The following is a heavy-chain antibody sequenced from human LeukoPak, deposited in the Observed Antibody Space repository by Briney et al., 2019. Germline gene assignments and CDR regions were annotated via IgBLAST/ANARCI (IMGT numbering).Heavy chain of an antibody. Sequence: GASVKVSCKASGYTFIDYYINWVRQAPGQGLEWMGWISPNSGVTNYAQNFQGRVTMTRDRSVSTAYMELTSLTSDDTAVYYCARWGGVQFDSWGQGTLVTVSS. CDR1: GYTFIDYY. CDR3: ARWGGVQFDS. CDR2: ISPNSGVT. V-gene: IGHV1-2*02. J-gene: IGHJ5*01. D-gene: IGHD2-8*01.